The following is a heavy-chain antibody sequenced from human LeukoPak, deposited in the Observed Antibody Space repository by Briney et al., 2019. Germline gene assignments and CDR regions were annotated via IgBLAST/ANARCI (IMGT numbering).Heavy chain of an antibody. CDR1: GGSISSYY. CDR3: ARDGDYYGRFDP. J-gene: IGHJ5*02. D-gene: IGHD3-10*01. V-gene: IGHV4-59*01. Sequence: PSETLSLTCTVSGGSISSYYWSWIRQPPGKGLEGIGYIYYSGSTNYNPSLKSRVTISVDTSKNQFSLRLISVTAADTAVYYCARDGDYYGRFDPWGQGTLVTVSS. CDR2: IYYSGST.